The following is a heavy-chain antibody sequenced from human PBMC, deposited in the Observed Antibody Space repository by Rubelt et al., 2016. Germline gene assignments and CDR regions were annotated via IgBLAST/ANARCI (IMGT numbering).Heavy chain of an antibody. CDR2: ISYDGSNK. V-gene: IGHV3-30*04. CDR1: GFTFSSYA. Sequence: VQLVESGGGLVQPGGSLRLSCAASGFTFSSYAMHWVRQAPGKGLEWVAVISYDGSNKYYPDSVKGRFTSSRDNSKNTLYLQMNSLRAEDTAVYYCARDSRFRIAVAKPTNFDYWGQGTLVTVSS. D-gene: IGHD6-19*01. J-gene: IGHJ4*02. CDR3: ARDSRFRIAVAKPTNFDY.